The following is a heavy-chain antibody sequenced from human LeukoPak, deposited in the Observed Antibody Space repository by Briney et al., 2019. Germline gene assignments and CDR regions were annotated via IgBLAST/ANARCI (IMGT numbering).Heavy chain of an antibody. V-gene: IGHV3-74*01. D-gene: IGHD4-17*01. CDR1: GFVFCSYW. CDR2: VNSDGSHT. J-gene: IGHJ4*02. Sequence: GGSLRLSCAASGFVFCSYWMHWVRQAPGKGLVWVSRVNSDGSHTTYADSVKGRFTISRDNAKKMVYLEMHSLRAGDTAIYYCARVAHDYVDSGPDYWGQGTLVSVSS. CDR3: ARVAHDYVDSGPDY.